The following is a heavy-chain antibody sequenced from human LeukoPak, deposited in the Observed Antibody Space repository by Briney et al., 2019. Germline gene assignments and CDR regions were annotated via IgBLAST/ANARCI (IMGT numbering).Heavy chain of an antibody. CDR2: ISAYNGNT. CDR1: GYTFTSYG. V-gene: IGHV1-18*01. J-gene: IGHJ5*02. Sequence: GASVKVSCKASGYTFTSYGISWVRQAPGQGLEWMGWISAYNGNTNYAQKLQGRVTMTTDTSTSTAYMELRSLRSDDTAVYYCARDLVKQGYCRGGSCYVLAPLDQYNWFDPWGQGTLVTVSS. D-gene: IGHD2-15*01. CDR3: ARDLVKQGYCRGGSCYVLAPLDQYNWFDP.